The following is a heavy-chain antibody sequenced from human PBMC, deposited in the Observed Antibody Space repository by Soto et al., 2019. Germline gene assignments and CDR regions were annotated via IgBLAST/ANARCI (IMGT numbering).Heavy chain of an antibody. CDR2: IYPGDSDT. V-gene: IGHV5-51*01. D-gene: IGHD2-15*01. J-gene: IGHJ4*02. CDR1: GYSFTSYW. CDR3: ARRDCSGGSCYLNFDY. Sequence: PGESLKISCKGSGYSFTSYWIGWVRQMPGKGLEWMGIIYPGDSDTRYSPSFQGQVTISADKSISTAYLQWSSLKASDTAMYYCARRDCSGGSCYLNFDYWGQGTLVTVSS.